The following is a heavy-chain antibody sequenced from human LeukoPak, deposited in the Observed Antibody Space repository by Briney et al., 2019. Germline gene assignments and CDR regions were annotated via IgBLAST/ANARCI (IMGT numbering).Heavy chain of an antibody. D-gene: IGHD3-22*01. Sequence: GGSLRLSCAASGFTFNSYAMSWVRQAPGKGLEWVSTIPSSGGSTYYADSVKGRFTISRDNSKNTLHVQMNSLRAEDTAVYYCAKHMGSSSGYYFPDWGQGTLVTVSS. CDR1: GFTFNSYA. J-gene: IGHJ4*02. CDR3: AKHMGSSSGYYFPD. CDR2: IPSSGGST. V-gene: IGHV3-23*01.